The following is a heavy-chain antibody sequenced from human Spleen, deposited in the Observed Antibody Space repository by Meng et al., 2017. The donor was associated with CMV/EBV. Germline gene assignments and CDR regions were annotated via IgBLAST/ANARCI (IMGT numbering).Heavy chain of an antibody. D-gene: IGHD2-2*01. Sequence: GESLKISCAASGFTFNNYWMYWVRQVPGKGLVWVSRMNNDGSSKTYADSVKGRFTISRDNAKNSLYLQMNSLRAEDTAVYYCARDRYCSSTTCFNYYYYGMDVWGQGTTVTVSS. CDR2: MNNDGSSK. J-gene: IGHJ6*02. CDR3: ARDRYCSSTTCFNYYYYGMDV. CDR1: GFTFNNYW. V-gene: IGHV3-74*03.